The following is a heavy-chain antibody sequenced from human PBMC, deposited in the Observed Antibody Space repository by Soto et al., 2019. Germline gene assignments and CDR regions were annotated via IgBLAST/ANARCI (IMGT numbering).Heavy chain of an antibody. D-gene: IGHD3-10*01. CDR2: ISYDGSDK. Sequence: GGSLRLSCSASGFTFSDRGFHWVRQAPGKGLEWVAVISYDGSDKYYADSVKGRFTISRDNSKKTLYLQMTSLRADDTAVYYCARDSSGVTCRAPGDSWGQGTLVTVSS. V-gene: IGHV3-30*03. CDR1: GFTFSDRG. CDR3: ARDSSGVTCRAPGDS. J-gene: IGHJ5*02.